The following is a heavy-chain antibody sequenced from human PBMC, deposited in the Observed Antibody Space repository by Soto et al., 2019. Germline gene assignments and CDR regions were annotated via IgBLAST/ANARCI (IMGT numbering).Heavy chain of an antibody. CDR3: ARDLYRTIFGVVTNHGIAV. CDR1: GTTCTGND. J-gene: IGHJ6*02. Sequence: ASVKVSCKADGTTCTGNDSNSVRQSAGAGEKWMGWMHPNSGNTGYAQKFQGRVTMTRNPSISTAYLELSSLRSEDTAVYYCARDLYRTIFGVVTNHGIAVWGQGTTVTVTS. V-gene: IGHV1-8*01. D-gene: IGHD3-3*01. CDR2: MHPNSGNT.